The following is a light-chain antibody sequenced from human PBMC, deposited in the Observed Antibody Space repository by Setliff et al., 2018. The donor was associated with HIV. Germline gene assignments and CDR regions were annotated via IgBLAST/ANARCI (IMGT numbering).Light chain of an antibody. V-gene: IGLV1-40*01. CDR1: SSNIGAGYD. Sequence: QSALTQPPSVSGAPGQRVTITCTGSSSNIGAGYDVHWYQHLPGTAPKLLIFGNINRPSGVPDRFSGSKSGTSASLAITGLQAEDEADYYCQSYDSSLSGVLFGGGTKVTVL. CDR3: QSYDSSLSGVL. J-gene: IGLJ3*02. CDR2: GNI.